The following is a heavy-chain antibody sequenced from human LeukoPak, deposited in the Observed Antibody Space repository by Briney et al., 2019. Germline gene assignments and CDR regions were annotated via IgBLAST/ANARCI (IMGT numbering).Heavy chain of an antibody. CDR2: IIPVLNIT. J-gene: IGHJ6*03. D-gene: IGHD5-18*01. Sequence: SVTVSCKTSGGTFSSSAITWVRQAPGQGLDWMGRIIPVLNITTDAQKFQVSVTITADTSTSTVYMDLSSLRSGETAVYYCARDQGLTAPPPYCWDVGGKGTTVSVSS. V-gene: IGHV1-69*04. CDR3: ARDQGLTAPPPYCWDV. CDR1: GGTFSSSA.